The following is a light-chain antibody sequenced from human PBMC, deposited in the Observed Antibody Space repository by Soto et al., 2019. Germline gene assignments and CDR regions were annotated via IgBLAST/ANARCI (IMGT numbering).Light chain of an antibody. Sequence: EIVLTQSPGTLSLSPGERATLSCRASEIVSSSYLVWYQQKPGQAPMLLIYGASSRATGIPARFSGSGSGTDFTLTISRLEPEDFAVYYCQHYGSSPETFGQGTKVEMK. J-gene: IGKJ1*01. CDR1: EIVSSSY. CDR3: QHYGSSPET. CDR2: GAS. V-gene: IGKV3-20*01.